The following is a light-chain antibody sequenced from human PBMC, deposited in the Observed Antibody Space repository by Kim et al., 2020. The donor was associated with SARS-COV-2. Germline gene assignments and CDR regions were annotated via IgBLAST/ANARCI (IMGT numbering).Light chain of an antibody. V-gene: IGLV3-1*01. CDR3: QAWDSSTHNYV. CDR1: KLEYKY. Sequence: PGQPASITGSGYKLEYKYVSWYQQKPGESPEVVIYQDNQRSSGIPERFSGSNSGNTATLTISGTQTMDEADYCCQAWDSSTHNYVFGAGTKVTV. J-gene: IGLJ1*01. CDR2: QDN.